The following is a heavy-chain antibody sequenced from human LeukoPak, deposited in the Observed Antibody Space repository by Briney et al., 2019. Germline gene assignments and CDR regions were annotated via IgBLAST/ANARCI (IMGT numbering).Heavy chain of an antibody. D-gene: IGHD4-17*01. J-gene: IGHJ4*02. V-gene: IGHV3-66*01. CDR2: IYSGGST. Sequence: GGSLRLSCVVSGFTVSSNYMSWVRQAPGKGLGWVSLIYSGGSTYYADSVKGRFTISRDNSKNTLYLQMNSLRAEDTAAYYCAREHGDYTEYYFDYWGQGTLVTVSS. CDR3: AREHGDYTEYYFDY. CDR1: GFTVSSNY.